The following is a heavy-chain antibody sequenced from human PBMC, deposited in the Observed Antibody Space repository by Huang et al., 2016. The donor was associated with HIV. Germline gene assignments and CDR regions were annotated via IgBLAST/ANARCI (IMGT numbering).Heavy chain of an antibody. J-gene: IGHJ6*03. CDR3: ARGVFDGVWSGDLLPHFYYMDV. Sequence: QVQLVQSGAEMKKPGSSVKVSCTAPGGTFSSYGISWVRQAPGQGLEWMGGSVPIFRRTDYAQKFQGRLTITADESTSTAYMELSSLRSQDSAIYFCARGVFDGVWSGDLLPHFYYMDVWGNGTTVTVSS. V-gene: IGHV1-69*13. CDR1: GGTFSSYG. CDR2: SVPIFRRT. D-gene: IGHD3-10*01.